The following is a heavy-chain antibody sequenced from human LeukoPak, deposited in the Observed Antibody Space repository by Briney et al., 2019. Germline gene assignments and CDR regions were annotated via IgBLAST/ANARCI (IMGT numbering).Heavy chain of an antibody. J-gene: IGHJ4*02. CDR1: GFSLTTTGVG. V-gene: IGHV2-5*02. Sequence: KESGPTLVKPTQTLTLTCTFSGFSLTTTGVGVGWIRQPPGKALEWLALIYWDDDKRYSQSLKSRLTISRDISRNRVVLTMTNMDPLDTATCYCAHSGGYCTHSTCYDHFDKWGQGTLVTVSS. CDR3: AHSGGYCTHSTCYDHFDK. D-gene: IGHD2-15*01. CDR2: IYWDDDK.